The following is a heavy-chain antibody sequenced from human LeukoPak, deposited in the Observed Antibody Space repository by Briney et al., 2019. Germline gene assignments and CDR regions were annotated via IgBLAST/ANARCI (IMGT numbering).Heavy chain of an antibody. V-gene: IGHV3-23*01. J-gene: IGHJ5*02. D-gene: IGHD2-15*01. CDR1: GFTVSSNY. CDR2: ISGSGGST. CDR3: AKDARYCSGGSCST. Sequence: GGSLRLSCAASGFTVSSNYMSWVRQAPGKGLEWVSAISGSGGSTYYADSVKGRFTISRDNSKNTLYLQMNSLRAEDTAVYYCAKDARYCSGGSCSTWGRGTLVTVSS.